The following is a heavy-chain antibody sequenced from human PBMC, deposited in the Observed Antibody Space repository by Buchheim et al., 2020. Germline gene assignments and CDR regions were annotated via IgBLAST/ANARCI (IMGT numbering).Heavy chain of an antibody. D-gene: IGHD6-13*01. CDR2: IKQDGSEK. CDR3: ARAAAAVYYYYGMDV. Sequence: EVQLVESGGGLVQPGGSLRLSCAASGFTFSSYWMSWVRQAPGKGLEWVANIKQDGSEKYYVDSVKGRFTISRDNAKHSLYLQMNSLRAEDTAVYYCARAAAAVYYYYGMDVWGQGTT. CDR1: GFTFSSYW. J-gene: IGHJ6*02. V-gene: IGHV3-7*01.